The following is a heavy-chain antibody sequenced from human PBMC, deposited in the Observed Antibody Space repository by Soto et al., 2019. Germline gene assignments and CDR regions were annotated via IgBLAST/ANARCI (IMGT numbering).Heavy chain of an antibody. D-gene: IGHD3-3*01. CDR3: ASLRGTRITIFGVVTTNYYMDV. CDR2: ISAYNGNT. Sequence: ASVKVSCKASGYTFTSYGISWVRQAPGQGLEWMGWISAYNGNTNYAQKLQGRVTMTTDTSTSTAYMELSSLRSEDTAVYYCASLRGTRITIFGVVTTNYYMDVWGKGTTVTVSS. CDR1: GYTFTSYG. J-gene: IGHJ6*03. V-gene: IGHV1-18*01.